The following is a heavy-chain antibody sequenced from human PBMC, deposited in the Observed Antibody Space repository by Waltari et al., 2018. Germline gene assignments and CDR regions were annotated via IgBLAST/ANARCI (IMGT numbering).Heavy chain of an antibody. CDR3: AKDGQYCSGGSCYSRWYFDL. D-gene: IGHD2-15*01. CDR1: GYTFTGYY. Sequence: QVQLVQSGAEVKKPGASVKVSCKASGYTFTGYYMHWVRQAPGQGLEWMGWTNPNSGGTNYAQKFQGRVTMTRDTSISTAYMELSRLRSDDTAVYYCAKDGQYCSGGSCYSRWYFDLWGRGTLVTVSS. CDR2: TNPNSGGT. J-gene: IGHJ2*01. V-gene: IGHV1-2*02.